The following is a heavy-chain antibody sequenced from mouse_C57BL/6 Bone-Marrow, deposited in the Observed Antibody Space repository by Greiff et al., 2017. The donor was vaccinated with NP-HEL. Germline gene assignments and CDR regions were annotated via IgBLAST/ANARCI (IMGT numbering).Heavy chain of an antibody. CDR3: ARLGYYDYAMDY. CDR1: GYTFTDYY. Sequence: EVQLVESGPVLVKPGASVKMSCKASGYTFTDYYMNWVKQSHGKSLEWIGVINPYNGGTSYNQKFKGKATLTVDKSSSTAYMELNSLTSEDSAVYYCARLGYYDYAMDYWGQGTSVTVSS. J-gene: IGHJ4*01. D-gene: IGHD2-3*01. V-gene: IGHV1-19*01. CDR2: INPYNGGT.